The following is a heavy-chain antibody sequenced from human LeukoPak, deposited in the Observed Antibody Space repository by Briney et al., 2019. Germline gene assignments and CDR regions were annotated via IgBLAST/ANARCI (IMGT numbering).Heavy chain of an antibody. J-gene: IGHJ4*02. CDR2: ISAYNGNT. D-gene: IGHD3-16*02. CDR3: ARDRTYYDYVWGSYRPFGFGY. CDR1: GYTFTSYG. Sequence: GASVTVSCKASGYTFTSYGISWVRQAPGQGPEWMGWISAYNGNTNYAQKLQGRDTMTTDTSTSTAYMELRSLRSDDTAVYYCARDRTYYDYVWGSYRPFGFGYWGQGTLVTVSS. V-gene: IGHV1-18*01.